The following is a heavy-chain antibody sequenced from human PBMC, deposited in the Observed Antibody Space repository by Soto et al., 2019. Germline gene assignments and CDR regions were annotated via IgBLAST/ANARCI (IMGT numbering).Heavy chain of an antibody. CDR3: ARRSKIYSYGHLDY. J-gene: IGHJ4*02. CDR1: GGSISSSSYY. CDR2: IYYSGST. Sequence: NPSETLSLTCTVSGGSISSSSYYWGWIRQPPGKGLEWIGSIYYSGSTYYNPSLKSRVTISVDTSKNQFSLKLSSVTAADTAVYYCARRSKIYSYGHLDYWGQGTLVTVSS. D-gene: IGHD5-18*01. V-gene: IGHV4-39*01.